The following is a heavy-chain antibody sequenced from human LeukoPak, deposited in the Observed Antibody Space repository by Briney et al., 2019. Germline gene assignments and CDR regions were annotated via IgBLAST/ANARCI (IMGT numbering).Heavy chain of an antibody. CDR1: GFTFGSYA. Sequence: QPRGSLRLSCAASGFTFGSYAMSWVRQAPGKGLEWVSAISGSGDSAFYADSVKGRFTISRDNSKKTLYLQMNSLRAEDTAVYYCAKTRGYCSGGSCYSDYWGQGTLVTVSS. CDR3: AKTRGYCSGGSCYSDY. CDR2: ISGSGDSA. J-gene: IGHJ4*02. D-gene: IGHD2-15*01. V-gene: IGHV3-23*01.